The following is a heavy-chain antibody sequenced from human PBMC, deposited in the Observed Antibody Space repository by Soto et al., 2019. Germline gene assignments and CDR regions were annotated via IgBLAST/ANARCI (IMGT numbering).Heavy chain of an antibody. Sequence: GEAMKIPWRRFGYSVTSYWIGSVRQMPGKGLEWMGIIYPGDSDTRYSPSFQGQVTISADKSISTAYLQWSSLKAWDTAMYYCARLSDYYGSGSRYYGMDVWGQGTTVTVSS. D-gene: IGHD3-10*01. CDR3: ARLSDYYGSGSRYYGMDV. J-gene: IGHJ6*02. CDR2: IYPGDSDT. CDR1: GYSVTSYW. V-gene: IGHV5-51*01.